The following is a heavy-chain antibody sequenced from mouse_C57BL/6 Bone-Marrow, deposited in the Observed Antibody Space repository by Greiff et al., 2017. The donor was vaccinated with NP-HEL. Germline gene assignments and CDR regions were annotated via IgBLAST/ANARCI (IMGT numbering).Heavy chain of an antibody. CDR2: IWSGGST. J-gene: IGHJ2*01. Sequence: VKVVESGPGLVQPSQSLSITCTVSGFSLTSYGVHWVRQSPGKGLEWLGVIWSGGSTDYNAAFISRLSISKDNSKSQVFFKMNSLQADDTAIYYCARRGSSITTKGDYFDYWGQGTTLTVSS. CDR3: ARRGSSITTKGDYFDY. D-gene: IGHD1-1*01. V-gene: IGHV2-2*01. CDR1: GFSLTSYG.